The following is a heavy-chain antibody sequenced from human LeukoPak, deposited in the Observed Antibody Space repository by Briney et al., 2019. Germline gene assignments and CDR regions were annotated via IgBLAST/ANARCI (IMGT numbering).Heavy chain of an antibody. CDR3: ARDLVTVTKGFDI. J-gene: IGHJ3*02. CDR2: ISYIGST. V-gene: IGHV4-59*11. CDR1: ADSFSSHY. D-gene: IGHD4-17*01. Sequence: SETLSLTCAVSADSFSSHYWTWIRQSPGTGLEWIGYISYIGSTNYNPSLKSRVTISIDTSKNQFSLKLRYVTAADTAVYYCARDLVTVTKGFDIWGQGTMVSVSS.